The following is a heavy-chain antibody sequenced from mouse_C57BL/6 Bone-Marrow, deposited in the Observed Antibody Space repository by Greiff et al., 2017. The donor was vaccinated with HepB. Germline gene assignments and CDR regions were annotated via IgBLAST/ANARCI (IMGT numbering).Heavy chain of an antibody. CDR1: GFTFSSYA. CDR3: TKGLAASDV. V-gene: IGHV5-9-1*02. D-gene: IGHD3-2*02. CDR2: ISSGSDYI. J-gene: IGHJ1*03. Sequence: EVQLVESGEGLVKPGGSLKLSCAASGFTFSSYAMSWVRQTPEKRLEWVAYISSGSDYIYYADTVKGRITISKDNARNTLYLQMSSLKSEDTAMYYCTKGLAASDVWGTGTTVTVSS.